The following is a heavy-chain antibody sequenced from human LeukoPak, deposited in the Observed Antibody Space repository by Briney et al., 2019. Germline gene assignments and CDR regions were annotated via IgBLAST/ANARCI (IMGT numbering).Heavy chain of an antibody. J-gene: IGHJ4*02. CDR2: IFHSGSA. CDR3: ARQVGGSSNIDY. D-gene: IGHD1-26*01. Sequence: SETLSLTCTFSGGSLTSNIYYWVWIRQPPGKGLEWIGNIFHSGSAYYNPSLKSRVTISVDTSKNQLSLKLSSVTAADTAVYYCARQVGGSSNIDYWGQGTLVTVSS. CDR1: GGSLTSNIYY. V-gene: IGHV4-39*01.